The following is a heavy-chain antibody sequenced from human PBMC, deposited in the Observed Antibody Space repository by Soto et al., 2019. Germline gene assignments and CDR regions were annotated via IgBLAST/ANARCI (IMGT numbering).Heavy chain of an antibody. CDR3: AKFGMATTKRSPPYYIDY. J-gene: IGHJ4*02. CDR2: ISGSGGGT. V-gene: IGHV3-23*01. CDR1: GFTFSSYA. Sequence: LRLSCAASGFTFSSYAMSWVRQAPGKGLEWVSSISGSGGGTYYADSVKGRFTFSRDNSKNTLYLQMNSLRAEDTAVYYCAKFGMATTKRSPPYYIDYWGQGALVTV. D-gene: IGHD1-1*01.